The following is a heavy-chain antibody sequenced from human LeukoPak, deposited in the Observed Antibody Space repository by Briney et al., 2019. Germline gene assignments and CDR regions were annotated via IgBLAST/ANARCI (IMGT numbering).Heavy chain of an antibody. Sequence: GGSLRLPCAASGFTFSSYSMNWVRQAPGKGLEWVSSISSSSSYIYYADSVKGRFTISRDNAKNSLYLQMNSLRAEDTAVYYCARVYYDILTGYYSPFQHWGQGTLVTVSS. CDR3: ARVYYDILTGYYSPFQH. CDR2: ISSSSSYI. V-gene: IGHV3-21*01. J-gene: IGHJ1*01. D-gene: IGHD3-9*01. CDR1: GFTFSSYS.